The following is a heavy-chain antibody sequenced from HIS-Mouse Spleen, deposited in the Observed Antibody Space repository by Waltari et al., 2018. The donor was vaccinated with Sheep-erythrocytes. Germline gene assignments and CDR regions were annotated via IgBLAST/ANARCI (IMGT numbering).Heavy chain of an antibody. V-gene: IGHV4-38-2*02. Sequence: QVQLQESGPGLVKPSETLSLTCTVSGYSISSGYYWGWFRQPPGKGLEWIGSIYHRGSTYYNPSLKRRVTLSVDPSKNPFSLTLSSVTAADTSLYYCASQPNWGYWYFDLWGRGTLVTVSS. J-gene: IGHJ2*01. CDR1: GYSISSGYY. CDR2: IYHRGST. D-gene: IGHD7-27*01. CDR3: ASQPNWGYWYFDL.